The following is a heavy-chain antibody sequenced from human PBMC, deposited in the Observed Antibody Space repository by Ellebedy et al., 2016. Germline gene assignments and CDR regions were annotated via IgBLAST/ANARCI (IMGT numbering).Heavy chain of an antibody. CDR1: GYTFTTYG. Sequence: ASVKVSCTASGYTFTTYGINWVRQAPGQGLEWMGWINTNTGKPTFAQGFTGRFVFSLDTSVNTAYLHISSLKAEDTAVYYCAHMAPNHSLWGQGTLVTVSS. V-gene: IGHV7-4-1*02. J-gene: IGHJ4*02. CDR3: AHMAPNHSL. D-gene: IGHD2-8*01. CDR2: INTNTGKP.